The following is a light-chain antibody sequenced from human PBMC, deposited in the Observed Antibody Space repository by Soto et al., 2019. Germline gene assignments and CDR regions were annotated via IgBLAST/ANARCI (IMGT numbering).Light chain of an antibody. V-gene: IGKV2-24*01. Sequence: IVMTQTPLSSPVTLGQPASISCRSSQSLVHSDGNTYLSWLQLRPGQPPRLLIYKVSNRFSGGPERISGSGAGKDLTTKINRVESEDVGVYYCMQATTYPPYHFGQGDQAGDQ. CDR1: QSLVHSDGNTY. CDR3: MQATTYPPYH. CDR2: KVS. J-gene: IGKJ2*01.